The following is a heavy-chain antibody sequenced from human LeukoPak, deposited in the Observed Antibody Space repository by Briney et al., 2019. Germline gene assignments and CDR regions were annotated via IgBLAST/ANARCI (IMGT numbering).Heavy chain of an antibody. V-gene: IGHV4-59*01. CDR1: GGSISSYY. CDR2: IYYSGST. J-gene: IGHJ3*02. CDR3: ARATTVTTDAFDI. D-gene: IGHD4-17*01. Sequence: PSETLSLTCTVSGGSISSYYWSWIRQPPGKGLEWIGYIYYSGSTNYNPSLKSRVTMSVDTSKNQFSLKLSSVTAADTAVYYCARATTVTTDAFDIWGQGTMVTVSS.